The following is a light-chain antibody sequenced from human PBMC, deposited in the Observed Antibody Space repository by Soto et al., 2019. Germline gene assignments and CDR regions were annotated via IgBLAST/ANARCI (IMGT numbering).Light chain of an antibody. V-gene: IGKV1-5*03. Sequence: DIQMTQSPSPLSGSVGNRVTITRRSSQTISSWLAWYQQKPGKAPKLLIYKASTIKSGVPSRFSGSGSGTDFTLTISSLQPEDFATYYCQQGNSFPLTFGGGTKVDIK. CDR3: QQGNSFPLT. J-gene: IGKJ4*01. CDR2: KAS. CDR1: QTISSW.